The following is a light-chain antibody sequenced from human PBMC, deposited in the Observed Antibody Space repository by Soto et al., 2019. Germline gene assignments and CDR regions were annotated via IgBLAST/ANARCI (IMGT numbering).Light chain of an antibody. CDR1: QTVERW. CDR2: EVS. V-gene: IGKV1-5*01. Sequence: DIQMTESPSTLPPSVADRVLTTCRASQTVERWLAWYQQILGIAPKLVISEVSSLESGFSSRVSGRGSATEFTLTISGLQPDLCSMYGSLLYKDSILMFCQGTKVDIK. J-gene: IGKJ1*01. CDR3: LLYKDSILM.